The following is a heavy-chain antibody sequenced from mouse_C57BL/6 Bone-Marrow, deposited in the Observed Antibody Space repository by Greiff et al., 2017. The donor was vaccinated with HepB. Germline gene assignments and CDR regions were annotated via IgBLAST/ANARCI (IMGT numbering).Heavy chain of an antibody. CDR3: ARGGYCYYAMDY. D-gene: IGHD2-3*01. J-gene: IGHJ4*01. CDR1: GFTFSDYG. Sequence: EVKLVESGGGLVKPGGSLKLSCAASGFTFSDYGMHWVRQAPEKGLEWVAYISSGSSTIYYADTVKGRFTISRDNAKNTLFLQMTSLRSEDTAMYYCARGGYCYYAMDYWGQGTSVTVSS. V-gene: IGHV5-17*01. CDR2: ISSGSSTI.